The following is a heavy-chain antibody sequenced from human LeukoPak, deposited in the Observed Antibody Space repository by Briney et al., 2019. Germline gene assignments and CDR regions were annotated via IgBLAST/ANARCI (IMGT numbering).Heavy chain of an antibody. J-gene: IGHJ4*02. CDR1: GYTFTGYY. CDR3: ARRTLSGWLHFDY. D-gene: IGHD6-19*01. Sequence: ASVKVSCKASGYTFTGYYMHWVRQAPGQGLEWMGWINPNSGGTNYAQKFQGRVTMTRDTSISTAYMELSRLRSDDTAVYYCARRTLSGWLHFDYWGQGTLVTVSS. V-gene: IGHV1-2*02. CDR2: INPNSGGT.